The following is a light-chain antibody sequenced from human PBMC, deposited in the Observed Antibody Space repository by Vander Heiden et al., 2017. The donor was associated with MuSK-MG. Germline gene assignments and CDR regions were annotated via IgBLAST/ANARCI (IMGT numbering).Light chain of an antibody. Sequence: SALTQPASVSGSPGQSITISCTGTSSDVGGYNYVSWYQQHPGKAPKLMIYEVSNRPSGVSNRFSGSKSGNTASLSISGLQAEDEADYYCSSHTSSSTWVFGGGTKLTVL. J-gene: IGLJ3*02. CDR3: SSHTSSSTWV. CDR2: EVS. V-gene: IGLV2-14*01. CDR1: SSDVGGYNY.